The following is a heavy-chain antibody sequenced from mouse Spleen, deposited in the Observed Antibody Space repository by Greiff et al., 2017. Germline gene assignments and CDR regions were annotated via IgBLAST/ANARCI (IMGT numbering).Heavy chain of an antibody. V-gene: IGHV1-69*01. CDR1: GYTFTSYW. CDR2: IDPSDSYT. D-gene: IGHD2-4*01. Sequence: VKLQQPGAELVMPGASVKLSCKASGYTFTSYWMHWVKQRPGQGLEWIGEIDPSDSYTNYNQKFKGKATLTVDKSSSTAYMQLSSLTSEDSAVYYCARSSDYEDYWGQGTTLTVSS. CDR3: ARSSDYEDY. J-gene: IGHJ2*01.